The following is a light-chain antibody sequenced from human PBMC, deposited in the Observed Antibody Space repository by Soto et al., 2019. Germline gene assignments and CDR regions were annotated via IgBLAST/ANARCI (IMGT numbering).Light chain of an antibody. CDR2: DTS. CDR3: QQRHNWPIT. CDR1: QTIRGL. J-gene: IGKJ5*01. V-gene: IGKV3-11*01. Sequence: EIVLTQSPATLSLSPGERATLSCRTSQTIRGLLNGYQQRPGQAPRLLIYDTSNRATDIPARFRGSGSGTHFLLTISSLDPEDFRVYFCQQRHNWPITFGQGTRLDI.